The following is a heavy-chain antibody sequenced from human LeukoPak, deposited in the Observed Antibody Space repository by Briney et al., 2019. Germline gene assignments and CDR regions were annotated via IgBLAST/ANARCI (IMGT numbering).Heavy chain of an antibody. Sequence: GASVKVSCKASGYTFTSYYMHWVRQAPGQGLEWMGIINPSGGSTSYAQEFQGRVTMTRDTSTSTVYMELSSLRSEDTAVYYCAREGRDGYNWNYFDYWGQGTLVTVSS. CDR1: GYTFTSYY. D-gene: IGHD5-24*01. V-gene: IGHV1-46*01. J-gene: IGHJ4*02. CDR3: AREGRDGYNWNYFDY. CDR2: INPSGGST.